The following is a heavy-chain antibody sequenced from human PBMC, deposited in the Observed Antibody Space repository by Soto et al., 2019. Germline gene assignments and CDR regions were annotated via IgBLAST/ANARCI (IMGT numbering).Heavy chain of an antibody. Sequence: PSVTLSLTCTVSGGSISSSNYCWSWIRQPPGKGLEWIGNIYYSGSTYYNPSLKSRVTISVDTSKNQFSLKLSSVTAADTAVYYCARSDSGSYFDYWGQGTPVTVSS. CDR2: IYYSGST. CDR3: ARSDSGSYFDY. J-gene: IGHJ4*02. D-gene: IGHD1-26*01. V-gene: IGHV4-39*01. CDR1: GGSISSSNYC.